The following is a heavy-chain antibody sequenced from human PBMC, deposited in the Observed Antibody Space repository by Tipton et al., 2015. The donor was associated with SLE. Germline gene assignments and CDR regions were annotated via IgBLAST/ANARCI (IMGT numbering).Heavy chain of an antibody. J-gene: IGHJ6*02. CDR2: IYHSGST. D-gene: IGHD2-21*02. Sequence: TLSLTCAVSGYSISSGYYWGWIRQPPGKGLEWIGSIYHSGSTYYNPSLKSRVTISVDTSKNQFSLKLSSVTAADTAVYYCARGDSLYGMDVWGQGTTVTVSS. CDR3: ARGDSLYGMDV. V-gene: IGHV4-38-2*01. CDR1: GYSISSGYY.